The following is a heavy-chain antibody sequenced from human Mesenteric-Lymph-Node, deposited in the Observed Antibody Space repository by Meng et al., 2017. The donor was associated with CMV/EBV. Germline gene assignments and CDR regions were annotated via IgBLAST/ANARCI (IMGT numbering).Heavy chain of an antibody. D-gene: IGHD1-26*01. CDR1: GFSLRTFW. CDR3: ASGEVGASLNY. CDR2: INGDGSST. Sequence: GGSLRLSCAASGFSLRTFWMHWVRQVPGKGLLWVSRINGDGSSTAYADSVRGRFTISRDNAKNTVYLQMNSLRGEDSAVYYCASGEVGASLNYWGQGTLVTVSS. J-gene: IGHJ4*02. V-gene: IGHV3-74*01.